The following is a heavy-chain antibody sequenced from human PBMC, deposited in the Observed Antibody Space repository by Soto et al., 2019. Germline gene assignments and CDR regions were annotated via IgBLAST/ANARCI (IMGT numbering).Heavy chain of an antibody. CDR3: PGGVGDAF. Sequence: EVHLVESGGGLVQTGGSLRLSCAIFESTVSRDWMNWVRQAPGKGLEWVAHINQDGSEKYYVDSVKGRFTISRDNAKKSLYRQMNNLRPADTAMYYCPGGVGDAFWGQGTLVTVSS. V-gene: IGHV3-7*04. D-gene: IGHD1-26*01. J-gene: IGHJ4*02. CDR2: INQDGSEK. CDR1: ESTVSRDW.